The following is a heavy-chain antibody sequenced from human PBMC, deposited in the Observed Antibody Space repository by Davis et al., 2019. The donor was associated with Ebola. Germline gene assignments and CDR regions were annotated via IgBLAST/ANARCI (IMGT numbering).Heavy chain of an antibody. CDR2: ISSSSSTI. V-gene: IGHV3-21*04. D-gene: IGHD6-13*01. Sequence: GGSLRLSCAASGFTFSSYSMNWVRQAPGKGLEWVSSISSSSSTIYYADSVKGRFTISRDNAKNSLYLQMNSLRAEDTALYYCAREVAAAGTRYFDYWGQGTLVTVSS. CDR3: AREVAAAGTRYFDY. CDR1: GFTFSSYS. J-gene: IGHJ4*02.